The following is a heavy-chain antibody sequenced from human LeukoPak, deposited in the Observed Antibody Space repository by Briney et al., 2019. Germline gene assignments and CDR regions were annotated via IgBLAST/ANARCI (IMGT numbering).Heavy chain of an antibody. CDR3: ARTIGYDSSLGAFDI. D-gene: IGHD3-22*01. J-gene: IGHJ3*02. V-gene: IGHV3-21*01. CDR2: ISSSSSYI. CDR1: GFTFSSYW. Sequence: GGSLRLSCAASGFTFSSYWMHWVRQAPGKGLVWVSSISSSSSYIYYADSVKGRFTISRDNAKNSLYLQMNSLRAEDTAVYYCARTIGYDSSLGAFDIWGQGTMVTVSS.